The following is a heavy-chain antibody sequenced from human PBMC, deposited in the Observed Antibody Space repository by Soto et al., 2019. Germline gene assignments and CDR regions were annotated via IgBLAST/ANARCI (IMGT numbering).Heavy chain of an antibody. CDR1: GSTFSSYG. CDR2: ISYDGSNK. CDR3: AKAQSDSGWYLGSDY. D-gene: IGHD6-19*01. J-gene: IGHJ4*02. Sequence: QVQLVESGGGVVQPGRSLRLSCAASGSTFSSYGMHWVRQAPGKGLEWVAVISYDGSNKYYADSVKGRFTISRDNSKNTLYLQMNSLRAEDTAVYYCAKAQSDSGWYLGSDYWGQGTLVTVSS. V-gene: IGHV3-30*18.